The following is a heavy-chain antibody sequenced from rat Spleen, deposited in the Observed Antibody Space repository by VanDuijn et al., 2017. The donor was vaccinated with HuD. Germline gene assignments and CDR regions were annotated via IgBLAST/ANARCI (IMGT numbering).Heavy chain of an antibody. CDR3: SSNNFDY. D-gene: IGHD1-10*01. V-gene: IGHV5-31*01. Sequence: EVELVESGGGLVQPGRSLKLSCIASGFTFNNYWMTWIRQAPGKGLEWVASITNTGGYTYYPESVKGRFTISRDNAKSTLYLQMNSLRSEDTATYYCSSNNFDYWGQGTLVTVSS. CDR1: GFTFNNYW. J-gene: IGHJ3*01. CDR2: ITNTGGYT.